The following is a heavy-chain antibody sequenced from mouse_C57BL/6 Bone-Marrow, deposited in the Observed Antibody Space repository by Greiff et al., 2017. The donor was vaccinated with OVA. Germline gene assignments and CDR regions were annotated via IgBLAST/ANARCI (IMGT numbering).Heavy chain of an antibody. D-gene: IGHD1-1*01. CDR2: ISSGGGYT. CDR3: TRGTVVAPYFDY. Sequence: EVQRVESGAGLVKPGGSLKLSCAASGFTFSSYSMSWVRPTPEQRLEWVAYISSGGGYTYSAHTVKGRFTISRDNARNTLYLRRSSLKSEDTAMYYCTRGTVVAPYFDYWGQGTTLTVSS. J-gene: IGHJ2*01. V-gene: IGHV5-9-1*02. CDR1: GFTFSSYS.